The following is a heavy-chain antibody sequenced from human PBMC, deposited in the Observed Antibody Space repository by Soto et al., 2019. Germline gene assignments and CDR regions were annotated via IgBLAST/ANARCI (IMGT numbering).Heavy chain of an antibody. CDR1: GYTFTSYG. CDR3: ARDGRIAVAGKTFDY. CDR2: ISAYNGNT. J-gene: IGHJ4*02. Sequence: ASVKVSCKASGYTFTSYGISWVRQAPGQGLEWMGWISAYNGNTNYAQKLQGRVTMTTDTSTSTAYMELRSLRSDDTAVYYCARDGRIAVAGKTFDYWGQGTLVTVYS. D-gene: IGHD6-19*01. V-gene: IGHV1-18*01.